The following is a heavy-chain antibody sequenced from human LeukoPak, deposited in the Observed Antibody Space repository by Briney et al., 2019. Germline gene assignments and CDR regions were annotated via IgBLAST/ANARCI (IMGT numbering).Heavy chain of an antibody. J-gene: IGHJ4*02. CDR1: RFTFSNYW. D-gene: IGHD2-21*02. V-gene: IGHV3-7*01. Sequence: PGGSQRLSCVASRFTFSNYWMSWVRQAPGKGLEWVANINQDGSKKRYADSMKGRFTISRDNAKESLYLQLNSLRAEDTAVYYCAKWGPYCVGDYCPALDSWGPGTLVTVSS. CDR2: INQDGSKK. CDR3: AKWGPYCVGDYCPALDS.